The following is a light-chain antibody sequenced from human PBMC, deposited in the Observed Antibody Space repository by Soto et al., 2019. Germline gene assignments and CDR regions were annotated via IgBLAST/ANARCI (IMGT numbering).Light chain of an antibody. CDR1: QSVNSNY. V-gene: IGKV3-11*01. Sequence: MMMSQSPAILSVTTGESATLSCRASQSVNSNYLAWYQQHPGQPPRLLIYGISTRATGIPARFSGSGSGTEFTLTISSLEPEDFAVYYCQQRSNWPTITFGQGTRLEI. J-gene: IGKJ5*01. CDR3: QQRSNWPTIT. CDR2: GIS.